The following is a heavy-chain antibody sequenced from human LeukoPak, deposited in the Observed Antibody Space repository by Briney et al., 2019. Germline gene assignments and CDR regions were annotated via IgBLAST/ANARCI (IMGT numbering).Heavy chain of an antibody. CDR2: ISRGRPTI. CDR3: VRDPEDLDD. V-gene: IGHV3-48*02. Sequence: PGGSLRLSCVASGFTFSSYSMNWVRQAPGRGLEWVSYISRGRPTIHYADSVKGRFTISRDNAKNSLYLQMNSVRDDDTAVYYCVRDPEDLDDWGQGTLVTVST. CDR1: GFTFSSYS. J-gene: IGHJ4*02.